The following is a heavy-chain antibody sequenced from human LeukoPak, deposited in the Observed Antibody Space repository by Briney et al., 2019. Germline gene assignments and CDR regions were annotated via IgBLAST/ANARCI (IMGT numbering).Heavy chain of an antibody. J-gene: IGHJ4*02. CDR3: AREGSGYYYLFDY. Sequence: ASVKVSCKASGYTFTSYYMHWVRQALGQGLEWMGGIIPIFGTANYAQKFQGRVTITADESTSTAYMELSSLRSEDTAVYYCAREGSGYYYLFDYWGQGTLVTVSS. CDR2: IIPIFGTA. V-gene: IGHV1-69*13. CDR1: GYTFTSYY. D-gene: IGHD3-22*01.